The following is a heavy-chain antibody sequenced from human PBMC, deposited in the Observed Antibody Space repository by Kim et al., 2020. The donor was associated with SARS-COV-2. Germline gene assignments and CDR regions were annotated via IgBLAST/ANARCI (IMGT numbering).Heavy chain of an antibody. J-gene: IGHJ4*02. V-gene: IGHV4-59*13. CDR1: GGSISGYY. D-gene: IGHD6-13*01. CDR2: IYYSGST. CDR3: ARSRSSSWYLFDY. Sequence: SETLSLTCTVSGGSISGYYWSWIRQPPGKGLEWIEYIYYSGSTNYNPSLKSRVTISVDASKNQFSLKLSSVTTTDTAVYYCARSRSSSWYLFDYWGQGTLVTVSS.